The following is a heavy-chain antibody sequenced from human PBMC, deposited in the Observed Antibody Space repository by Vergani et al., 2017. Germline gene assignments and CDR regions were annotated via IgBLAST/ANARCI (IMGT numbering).Heavy chain of an antibody. J-gene: IGHJ6*03. D-gene: IGHD2/OR15-2a*01. CDR1: GFTFSSYA. V-gene: IGHV3-9*01. CDR2: ISWNSGSI. Sequence: EVQLLEPGGGLVQPGGSLRLSCAASGFTFSSYAMSWVRQAPGKGLEWVSGISWNSGSIGYADSVKGRFTISRDNAKNSLYLQMNSLRAEDTALYYCAKDRVYDYYYYYMDVWGKGTTVTVSS. CDR3: AKDRVYDYYYYYMDV.